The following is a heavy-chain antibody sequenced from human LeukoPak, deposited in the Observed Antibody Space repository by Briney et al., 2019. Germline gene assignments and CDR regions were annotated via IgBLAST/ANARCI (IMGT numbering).Heavy chain of an antibody. D-gene: IGHD2-2*01. Sequence: GGSLRLSCAASGFTFSDYYMSWIRQAPGKGLEWVSYISSSSSYTNYADSLKGRFTISRDNAKNSLYLQMNSLRAEDTAVYYCARRYCSSTDCLFDYWGQGTLVTVSS. CDR2: ISSSSSYT. CDR1: GFTFSDYY. CDR3: ARRYCSSTDCLFDY. V-gene: IGHV3-11*06. J-gene: IGHJ4*02.